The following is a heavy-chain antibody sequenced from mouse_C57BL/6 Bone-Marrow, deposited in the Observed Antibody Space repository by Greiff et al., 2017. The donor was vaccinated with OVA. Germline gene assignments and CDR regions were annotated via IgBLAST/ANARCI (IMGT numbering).Heavy chain of an antibody. CDR2: ISNGGGST. J-gene: IGHJ4*01. CDR1: GFTFSDYY. V-gene: IGHV5-12*01. Sequence: EVMLVESGGGLVQPGGSLKLSCAASGFTFSDYYMYWVRQTPEKRLEWVAYISNGGGSTYYPDTVKGRFTISRDNAKNTLYLQMSRLKSEDTAMYYCARRRPYAMDYWGQGTSVTVSS. D-gene: IGHD2-12*01. CDR3: ARRRPYAMDY.